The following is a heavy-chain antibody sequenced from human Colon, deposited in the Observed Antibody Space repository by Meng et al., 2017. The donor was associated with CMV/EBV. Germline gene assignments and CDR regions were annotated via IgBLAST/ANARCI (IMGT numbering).Heavy chain of an antibody. CDR2: IYCNGDT. J-gene: IGHJ4*02. CDR3: AQVRRLYVGNCPFDF. V-gene: IGHV4-31*02. CDR1: GSIKSGGCY. Sequence: GSIKSGGCYWSWIRQHTREGVEWNGNIYCNGDTSYSPSLEGRINISIRTSKNQFSLKLTYVTAAGAAVYFCAQVRRLYVGNCPFDFWGRGALVTVSS. D-gene: IGHD1-1*01.